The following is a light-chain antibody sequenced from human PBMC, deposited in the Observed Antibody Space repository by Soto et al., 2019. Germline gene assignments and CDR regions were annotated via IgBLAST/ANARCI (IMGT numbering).Light chain of an antibody. CDR3: TYYTSSSAYV. J-gene: IGLJ1*01. CDR2: DVS. CDR1: SSDVGGYNY. Sequence: QSVLTQPAYVSGSPGQSITFSCTGTSSDVGGYNYVSWYQQHPGKAPKLMIYDVSNRPSGVSNRFSGSKSGNTASLTISGLQADEEADYYCTYYTSSSAYVFRTGTKVPVL. V-gene: IGLV2-14*01.